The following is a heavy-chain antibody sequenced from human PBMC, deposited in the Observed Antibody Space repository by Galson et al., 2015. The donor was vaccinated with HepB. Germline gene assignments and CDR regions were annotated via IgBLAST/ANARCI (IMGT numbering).Heavy chain of an antibody. Sequence: SLRLSCAGSGFIFDNYAMNWVRQAPGKGLEWVSVVSGSGGSTYYADSVKGRFTVSRDNSRNTVYIQMNSLRVEDTAIYYCGKDSRGWGNPVDFWGQGTRVTVSS. CDR1: GFIFDNYA. CDR3: GKDSRGWGNPVDF. CDR2: VSGSGGST. V-gene: IGHV3-23*01. J-gene: IGHJ4*02. D-gene: IGHD3-16*01.